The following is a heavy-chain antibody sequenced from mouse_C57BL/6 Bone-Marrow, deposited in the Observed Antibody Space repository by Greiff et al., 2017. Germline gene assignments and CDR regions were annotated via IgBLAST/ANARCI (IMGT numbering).Heavy chain of an antibody. CDR1: GFTFSSYA. Sequence: EVKLMESGGGLVKPGGSLKLSCAASGFTFSSYAMSWVRQTPEKRLEWVATISDGGSYTYYPDNVKGRFTISRDNAKNNLYLQMSHLKSEDTAMYYCARDLSNYVDYAMDYWGQGTSVTVSS. CDR3: ARDLSNYVDYAMDY. CDR2: ISDGGSYT. J-gene: IGHJ4*01. V-gene: IGHV5-4*01. D-gene: IGHD2-5*01.